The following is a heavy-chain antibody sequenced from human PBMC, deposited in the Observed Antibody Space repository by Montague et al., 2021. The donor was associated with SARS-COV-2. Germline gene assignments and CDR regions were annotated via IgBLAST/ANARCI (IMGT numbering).Heavy chain of an antibody. CDR2: LFHRGDT. CDR3: ARVSPYDSSFDI. D-gene: IGHD5-18*01. Sequence: SETLSLTCLVSGDSVSSDSYFWAWIRQSPGKGLGWIGSLFHRGDTYHNPSLKSRVTISVDTSKNQFSLKLISVTAADTAVFYCARVSPYDSSFDIWGQGTMVTVSS. J-gene: IGHJ3*02. V-gene: IGHV4-39*07. CDR1: GDSVSSDSYF.